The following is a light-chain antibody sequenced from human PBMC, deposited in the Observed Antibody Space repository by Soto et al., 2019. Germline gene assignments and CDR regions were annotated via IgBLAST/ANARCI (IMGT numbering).Light chain of an antibody. V-gene: IGKV1-8*01. Sequence: AILMTQSPSSFSASTGDRVTIICRSSQGISSYLAWYQQKPGKAPKLLIYAASTLQSGVPSRFSGSGSGTDFTLTISCLQSEDFATYYCQQYYRYPPITFGQGTRLEIK. J-gene: IGKJ5*01. CDR2: AAS. CDR3: QQYYRYPPIT. CDR1: QGISSY.